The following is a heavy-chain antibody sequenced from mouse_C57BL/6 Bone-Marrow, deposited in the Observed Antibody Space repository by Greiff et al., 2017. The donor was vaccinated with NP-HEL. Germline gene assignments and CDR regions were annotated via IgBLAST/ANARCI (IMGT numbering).Heavy chain of an antibody. Sequence: QVQLQQSGAELARPGASVKMSCKASGYTFTSYTMHWVKQRPGQGLEWIGYINPSSGYTKYNQKFKDKATLTADKSSSTAYMQLSSLTSEDSAVYYCAGYYYGSSYFDYWGQGTTLTVSS. CDR2: INPSSGYT. V-gene: IGHV1-4*01. J-gene: IGHJ2*01. D-gene: IGHD1-1*01. CDR3: AGYYYGSSYFDY. CDR1: GYTFTSYT.